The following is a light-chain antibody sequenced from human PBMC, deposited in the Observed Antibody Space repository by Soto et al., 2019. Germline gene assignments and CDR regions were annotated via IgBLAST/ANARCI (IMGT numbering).Light chain of an antibody. Sequence: IVMTQSPGTLYLSPGERATLFCIASQSVSSYLAWYQQKPGQAPRLLIYDASNRATGIPARFSGSGSGTDFTPTISSLEPEDFAVYYCQQRSNWPPITFGPGTRLEIK. V-gene: IGKV3-11*01. CDR2: DAS. CDR3: QQRSNWPPIT. CDR1: QSVSSY. J-gene: IGKJ5*01.